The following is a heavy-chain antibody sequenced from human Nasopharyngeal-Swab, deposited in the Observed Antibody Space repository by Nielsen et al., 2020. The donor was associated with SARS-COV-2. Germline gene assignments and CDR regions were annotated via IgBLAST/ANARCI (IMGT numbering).Heavy chain of an antibody. CDR2: ISYDGSNK. D-gene: IGHD5-12*01. V-gene: IGHV3-30*18. CDR1: GFTFSSYG. Sequence: GGSLRLSCAASGFTFSSYGMHWVRQAPGKGLEWVAVISYDGSNKYYADSVKGRFTISRDNSKNTLYLQMNSLRAEDTAVYYCAKDRDSGDDSGEYYHYYGMDVWGQGTSVTVS. J-gene: IGHJ6*02. CDR3: AKDRDSGDDSGEYYHYYGMDV.